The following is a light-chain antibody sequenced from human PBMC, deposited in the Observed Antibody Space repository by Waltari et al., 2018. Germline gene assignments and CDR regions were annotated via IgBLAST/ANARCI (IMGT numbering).Light chain of an antibody. V-gene: IGKV1-27*01. CDR2: AAS. Sequence: DIQMTQSPSSLSASVGDRVTITCRASQGISNHLAWYQQKPGKVPKLLIYAASTLQAGVPSRFSGSGTGTDFTLNISSLQPEDFATYYCQKHSSAPLTFGPGTIVDI. CDR3: QKHSSAPLT. CDR1: QGISNH. J-gene: IGKJ3*01.